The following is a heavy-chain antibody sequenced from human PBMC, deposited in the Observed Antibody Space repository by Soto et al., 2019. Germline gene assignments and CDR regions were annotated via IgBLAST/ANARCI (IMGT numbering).Heavy chain of an antibody. CDR3: ARDYDSSGSVSSRPFDY. V-gene: IGHV1-18*01. J-gene: IGHJ4*02. Sequence: ASVKVSCKASGYTFTNYGITWVRQAPGQGLAWMGWISGYNGNTKYAQKFQGRVTLTTDTSTSTAYMELRSLRSEDTAVYYCARDYDSSGSVSSRPFDYWGQGTLVTVSS. D-gene: IGHD3-22*01. CDR2: ISGYNGNT. CDR1: GYTFTNYG.